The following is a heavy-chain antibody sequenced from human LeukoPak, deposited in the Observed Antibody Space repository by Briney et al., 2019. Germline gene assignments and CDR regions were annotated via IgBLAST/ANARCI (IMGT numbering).Heavy chain of an antibody. CDR1: GYMFSSYG. J-gene: IGHJ4*02. D-gene: IGHD1-26*01. CDR2: VSPFNGNT. Sequence: ASVKVSCKASGYMFSSYGIIWVRQAPGQGLQWMGWVSPFNGNTDYAPKLQGRVTMTTDTSTTKAYMELRSLTSDDTAVYYCARRGGSYSHSDFWGQGTLVTVSS. V-gene: IGHV1-18*01. CDR3: ARRGGSYSHSDF.